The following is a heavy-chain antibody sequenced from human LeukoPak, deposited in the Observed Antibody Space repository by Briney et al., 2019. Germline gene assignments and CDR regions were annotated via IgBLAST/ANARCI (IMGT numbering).Heavy chain of an antibody. Sequence: GRSLRLSCAASGFIFDDYVMHWVRQAPGKGLEWVSGISWNSDSMGYADSVKGRFTISRDNAKNSLYLQINSLRAEDTAVYYCAKGKGGISYFDFWGQGTLVTVSS. J-gene: IGHJ4*02. CDR2: ISWNSDSM. CDR3: AKGKGGISYFDF. V-gene: IGHV3-9*01. D-gene: IGHD3-16*01. CDR1: GFIFDDYV.